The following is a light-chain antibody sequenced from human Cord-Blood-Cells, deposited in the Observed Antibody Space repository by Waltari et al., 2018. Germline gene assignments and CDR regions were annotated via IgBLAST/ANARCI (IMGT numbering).Light chain of an antibody. J-gene: IGLJ3*02. Sequence: QSALTQPASVSGSPGQSITISCTGTSSDVGRCNLVDWYQQHPGKAPKLMIYEGSKRPSGVSNRFSGSKSGNTAYLTISGLQAEDEAYYYCCSFACSSTWVCGGRTKLTVL. V-gene: IGLV2-23*01. CDR2: EGS. CDR1: SSDVGRCNL. CDR3: CSFACSSTWV.